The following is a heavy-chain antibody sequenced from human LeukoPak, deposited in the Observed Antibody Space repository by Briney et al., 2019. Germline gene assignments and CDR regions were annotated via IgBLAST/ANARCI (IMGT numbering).Heavy chain of an antibody. CDR2: IYPGDSDT. CDR1: GYSFTSYW. J-gene: IGHJ5*02. D-gene: IGHD3-10*01. Sequence: GESLKISCKGSGYSFTSYWIGWVRQMPGKGLEWMGIIYPGDSDTRYSPSFQGQVTISADKSISTAYLQWSSLKASDTTMCYCARGIYYYGSAYRNNWFDPWGQGTLVTVSS. V-gene: IGHV5-51*01. CDR3: ARGIYYYGSAYRNNWFDP.